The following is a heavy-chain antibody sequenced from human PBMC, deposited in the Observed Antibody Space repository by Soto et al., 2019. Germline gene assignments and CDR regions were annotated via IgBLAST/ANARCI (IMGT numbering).Heavy chain of an antibody. CDR2: ISGSGGST. Sequence: EVQLLESGGGLVQPGGSLRLSCAASGFTFSSYAMSWVRQAPGKGLEWVSAISGSGGSTYYADSVKGRFTISRDNSKNTLYLQMNSLRAEDTAVYYCAKDPAAWVLGCRYFAYRGQGTLVTVSS. V-gene: IGHV3-23*01. CDR3: AKDPAAWVLGCRYFAY. D-gene: IGHD3-10*01. J-gene: IGHJ4*02. CDR1: GFTFSSYA.